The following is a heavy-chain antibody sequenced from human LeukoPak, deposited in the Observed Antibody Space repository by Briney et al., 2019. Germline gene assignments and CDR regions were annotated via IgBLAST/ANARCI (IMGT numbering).Heavy chain of an antibody. CDR2: IYWDDDK. Sequence: SGPTLVKPTQTLTLTCTFSGFSLSTSGVGVGWIRQPPGKVLEWLALIYWDDDKRYSPSLKSRLTITKDTSKNQVVLTMTNMDPVDTATYYCARTRGVITLDYWGQGTLVTVSS. CDR3: ARTRGVITLDY. CDR1: GFSLSTSGVG. D-gene: IGHD3-10*01. V-gene: IGHV2-5*02. J-gene: IGHJ4*02.